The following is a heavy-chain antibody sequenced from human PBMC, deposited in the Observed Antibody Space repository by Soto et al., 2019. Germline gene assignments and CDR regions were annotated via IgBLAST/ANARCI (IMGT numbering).Heavy chain of an antibody. CDR1: GGSISSGGYY. J-gene: IGHJ4*02. CDR2: IHYSGST. CDR3: ARVIWDIVVAPPGRYFDY. Sequence: PSETLSLTCTVSGGSISSGGYYWSWIRQHPGKGLEWIGFIHYSGSTYYNPSLKSRATMSLDTSKNQFSLRLSSVTAADTAVYYCARVIWDIVVAPPGRYFDYWGQGTLVTVSS. V-gene: IGHV4-31*03. D-gene: IGHD2-2*01.